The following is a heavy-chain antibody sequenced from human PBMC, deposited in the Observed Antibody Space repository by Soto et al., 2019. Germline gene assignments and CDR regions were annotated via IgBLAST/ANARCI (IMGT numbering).Heavy chain of an antibody. D-gene: IGHD6-13*01. CDR2: INPNSGGT. CDR1: GSPFTKFC. J-gene: IGHJ4*02. CDR3: AREKERAAAVGY. Sequence: GGSAEVSCQASGSPFTKFCINWVRQAPGQGLEWMGWINPNSGGTNYAQKFQGRVTMTRDTSISTAYMELSRLRSDDTAVYYCAREKERAAAVGYWGQGTLVTVSS. V-gene: IGHV1-2*02.